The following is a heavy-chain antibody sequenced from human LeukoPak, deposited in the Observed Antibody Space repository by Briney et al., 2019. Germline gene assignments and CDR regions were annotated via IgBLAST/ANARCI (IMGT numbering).Heavy chain of an antibody. Sequence: SETLSLTCTVSGGSVSSGSYYWTWIRQPPGKGLEWIGYTSYSGSTNFNPSLKSRVTISVDTSKNQFSLNLSSVTTADTAVYYCARRGTGGRSFDIWGQGTMVTVSS. V-gene: IGHV4-61*01. J-gene: IGHJ3*02. CDR3: ARRGTGGRSFDI. CDR1: GGSVSSGSYY. D-gene: IGHD2-8*02. CDR2: TSYSGST.